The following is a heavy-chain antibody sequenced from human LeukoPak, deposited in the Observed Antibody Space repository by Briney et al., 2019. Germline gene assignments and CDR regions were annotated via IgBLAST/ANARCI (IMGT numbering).Heavy chain of an antibody. CDR3: ARETEYSSAWYSIDS. CDR1: GGSISSYY. V-gene: IGHV4-59*12. CDR2: IYYSGST. J-gene: IGHJ4*02. Sequence: SETLSLTCTVSGGSISSYYWSWIRQPPGKGLEWIGYIYYSGSTNYNPSLKSRVTISVDTSKNQFSLNLSSVTAADTAVYYCARETEYSSAWYSIDSWGQGTLVPVSS. D-gene: IGHD6-19*01.